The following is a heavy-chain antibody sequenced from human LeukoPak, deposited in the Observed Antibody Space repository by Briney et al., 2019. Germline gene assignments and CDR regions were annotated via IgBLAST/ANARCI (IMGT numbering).Heavy chain of an antibody. V-gene: IGHV3-30*02. CDR2: IRYDGSNK. Sequence: GGSLRLSCAASGFTFSSYSMHWVRQAPGKGLEWVAFIRYDGSNKYYADSVKGRFTISRDNSKNTLYLQMNSLRAEDTAVYYCALRRGYSGWYRFDYWGQGTLVTVSS. D-gene: IGHD6-19*01. CDR3: ALRRGYSGWYRFDY. J-gene: IGHJ4*02. CDR1: GFTFSSYS.